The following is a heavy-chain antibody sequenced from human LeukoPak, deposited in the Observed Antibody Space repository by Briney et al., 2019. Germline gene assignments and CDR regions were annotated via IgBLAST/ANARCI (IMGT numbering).Heavy chain of an antibody. J-gene: IGHJ5*02. CDR3: ARGKGIAARRYNWFDP. V-gene: IGHV4-34*01. CDR2: INHSGST. D-gene: IGHD6-6*01. Sequence: SETLSLTCAVYGGSFSGYYWSWIRQPPGKGLEWFGEINHSGSTNYNPSLKSRVTISVDTSKNQFSLKLSSVTAADTAVYYCARGKGIAARRYNWFDPWGQGTLVTVSS. CDR1: GGSFSGYY.